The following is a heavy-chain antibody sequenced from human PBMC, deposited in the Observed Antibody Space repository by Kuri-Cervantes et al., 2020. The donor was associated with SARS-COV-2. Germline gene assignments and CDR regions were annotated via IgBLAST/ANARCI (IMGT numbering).Heavy chain of an antibody. D-gene: IGHD3-16*01. Sequence: ASVKVSCKASGYAFISYSISWMRQAPGQGLEWMGWISVYNDNTNYAQKLQGRVTMTTDTSTSTAYMELRSLRSDDTAVYYCARDSMITGAFDIWGQGTMVTVSS. CDR3: ARDSMITGAFDI. CDR2: ISVYNDNT. V-gene: IGHV1-18*01. J-gene: IGHJ3*02. CDR1: GYAFISYS.